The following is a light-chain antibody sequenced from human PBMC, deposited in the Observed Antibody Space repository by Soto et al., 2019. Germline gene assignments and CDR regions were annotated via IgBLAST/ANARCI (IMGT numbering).Light chain of an antibody. CDR2: DVS. Sequence: DIQMTQSPSTVSASVGDRITITCRASQSINTWLAWYRQRPGEAPQLLIYDVSTLAMGVPARFSGSGSGTDFTLSISRLQADDFATFYCQQYQTCSRTFGQGTKVEVK. J-gene: IGKJ1*01. V-gene: IGKV1-5*01. CDR3: QQYQTCSRT. CDR1: QSINTW.